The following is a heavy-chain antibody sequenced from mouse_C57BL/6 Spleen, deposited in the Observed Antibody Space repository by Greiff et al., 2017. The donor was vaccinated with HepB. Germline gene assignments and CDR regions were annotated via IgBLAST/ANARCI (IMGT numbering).Heavy chain of an antibody. CDR3: ARYYSNGWYFDV. V-gene: IGHV1-76*01. Sequence: VQLQQSGAELVRPGASVKLSCKASGYTFTDYYINWVKQRPGQGLEWIARIYPGSGNTYYNEKFKGKATLTAEKSSSTAYMQLSSLTSEDSAVYFCARYYSNGWYFDVWGTGTTVTVSS. CDR2: IYPGSGNT. J-gene: IGHJ1*03. D-gene: IGHD2-5*01. CDR1: GYTFTDYY.